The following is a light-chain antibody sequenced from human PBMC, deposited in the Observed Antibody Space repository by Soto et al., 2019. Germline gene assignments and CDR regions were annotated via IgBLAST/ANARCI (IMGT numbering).Light chain of an antibody. Sequence: QSALTQPAAVSVSPGQAITISCTGTRRDVGGYNYVSWDQHRPGKAPQLIIYEVSYRPSGVSNRFSGSNSGNTASLTISGLQAEDEADYYCSSYTANNTRLFGNGTKLTVL. V-gene: IGLV2-14*01. J-gene: IGLJ1*01. CDR2: EVS. CDR3: SSYTANNTRL. CDR1: RRDVGGYNY.